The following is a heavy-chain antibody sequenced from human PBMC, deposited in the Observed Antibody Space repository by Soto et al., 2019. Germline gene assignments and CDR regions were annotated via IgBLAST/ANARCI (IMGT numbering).Heavy chain of an antibody. D-gene: IGHD3-3*01. J-gene: IGHJ4*02. CDR3: ARHRKYYDFWSGYYTGPYFDY. V-gene: IGHV4-59*08. CDR2: IYYSGST. CDR1: GGSISSYY. Sequence: SETLSLTCTVSGGSISSYYWSWIRQPPGKGLEWIGYIYYSGSTNYNPSLKSRVTISVDTSKNQFSLKLSSVTAADTAVYYCARHRKYYDFWSGYYTGPYFDYWGQGTLVTVPS.